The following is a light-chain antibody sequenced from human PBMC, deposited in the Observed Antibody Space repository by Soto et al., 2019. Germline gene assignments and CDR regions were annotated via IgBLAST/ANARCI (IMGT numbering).Light chain of an antibody. CDR3: AAWDDDLHVWL. V-gene: IGLV1-44*01. CDR1: DSNIGSTA. J-gene: IGLJ3*02. Sequence: QSVLTQPPSVSATPGQGVILSCSGGDSNIGSTAVNWYQQLPGTAPRLLIYSSNQRPSGVPDRISGSKSGTSASLAISGLQSEDEADYYCAAWDDDLHVWLFGGGIKLTVL. CDR2: SSN.